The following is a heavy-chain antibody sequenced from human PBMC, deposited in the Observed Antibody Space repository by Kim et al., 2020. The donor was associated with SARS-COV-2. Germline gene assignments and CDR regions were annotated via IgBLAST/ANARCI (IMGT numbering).Heavy chain of an antibody. CDR1: GFTFSSYD. Sequence: GGSLRLSCAASGFTFSSYDMHWVRQATGKGLEWVSAIGTAGDTYYPGSVKGRFTISRENAKNSLYLQMNSLRAGDTAVYYCARTSNGNMRGPFDYWGQGTLVTVSS. D-gene: IGHD3-16*01. CDR3: ARTSNGNMRGPFDY. J-gene: IGHJ4*02. CDR2: IGTAGDT. V-gene: IGHV3-13*01.